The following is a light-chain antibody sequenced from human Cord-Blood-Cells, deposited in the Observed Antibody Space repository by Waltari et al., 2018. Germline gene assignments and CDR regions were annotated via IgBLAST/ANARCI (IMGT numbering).Light chain of an antibody. CDR1: QSVSSY. CDR2: DAS. Sequence: EIVLTQSPATLSLSPGARANLSCRSSQSVSSYLAWYQQKPGQAPRLLIYDASNRATGIPARFIGSVSGTDFTLTISSLEPEDFAVYYCQQRSNWPPLTFGGGTKVEIK. J-gene: IGKJ4*01. V-gene: IGKV3-11*01. CDR3: QQRSNWPPLT.